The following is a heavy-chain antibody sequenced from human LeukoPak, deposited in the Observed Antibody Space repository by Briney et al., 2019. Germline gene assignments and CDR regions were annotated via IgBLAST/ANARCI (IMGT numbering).Heavy chain of an antibody. CDR2: MNPNSGNT. V-gene: IGHV1-8*01. CDR1: GYTFTSYD. Sequence: ASVKVSCKPSGYTFTSYDINLVRQATGRGLEWMGWMNPNSGNTGYAQKFQGRVTMTRNTSISTAYMELSSLRSEDTAVYYCARGQWVGATNFDYWGQGTLVTVTS. J-gene: IGHJ4*02. D-gene: IGHD1-26*01. CDR3: ARGQWVGATNFDY.